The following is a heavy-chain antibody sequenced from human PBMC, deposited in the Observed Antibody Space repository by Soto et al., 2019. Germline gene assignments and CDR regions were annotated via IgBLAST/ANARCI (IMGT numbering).Heavy chain of an antibody. J-gene: IGHJ4*02. CDR1: GFPFSTNA. V-gene: IGHV3-23*01. D-gene: IGHD6-19*01. CDR3: AKHQIGWYDFDY. Sequence: HPGGSLRLSCAASGFPFSTNAMSWVRQAPGKGLEWVSTISDSGGRTYYADSVEGRFTISRDNSKNTLYLQMNSLRVEDTAVFYCAKHQIGWYDFDYWGQGALVTV. CDR2: ISDSGGRT.